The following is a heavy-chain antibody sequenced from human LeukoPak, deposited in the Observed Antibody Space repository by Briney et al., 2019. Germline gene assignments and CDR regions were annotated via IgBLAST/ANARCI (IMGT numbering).Heavy chain of an antibody. CDR1: GGSIFSDANY. CDR2: LYYSRST. J-gene: IGHJ6*02. D-gene: IGHD2-2*01. V-gene: IGHV4-30-4*01. Sequence: PSGTLSLTCAVSGGSIFSDANYWSWVPQPPGEGREWIRYLYYSRSTYYNPSLKRRVTISVDTSKNQFPLKLSSVTAADTAVYYCARDRYCSSTSCHNPYGMDVWGQGATVTVSS. CDR3: ARDRYCSSTSCHNPYGMDV.